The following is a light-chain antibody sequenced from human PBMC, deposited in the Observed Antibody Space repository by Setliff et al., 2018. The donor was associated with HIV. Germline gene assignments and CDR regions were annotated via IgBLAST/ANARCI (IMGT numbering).Light chain of an antibody. J-gene: IGKJ1*01. CDR2: GTS. Sequence: EIVMRQSPATLSVSPGERATLSCRASQSVSSSLAWYQQKPGQAPRLLIYGTSTRATGIPARFSGSGSGTEFTLTISSLQSEDFAVYYCQQYTNSPRTFGQGTKVDIK. CDR3: QQYTNSPRT. CDR1: QSVSSS. V-gene: IGKV3-15*01.